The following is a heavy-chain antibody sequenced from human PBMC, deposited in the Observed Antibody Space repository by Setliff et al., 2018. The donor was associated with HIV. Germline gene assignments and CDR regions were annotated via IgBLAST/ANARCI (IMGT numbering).Heavy chain of an antibody. V-gene: IGHV4-61*09. CDR1: GYSISSGYY. CDR2: IYTGGSP. D-gene: IGHD5-12*01. CDR3: AGRGGYNDWYFDY. J-gene: IGHJ4*02. Sequence: SETLSLTCAVSGYSISSGYYWGWIRQPAGRGLEWIGHIYTGGSPNYNPSLESRVTISIDTSKSQFSLKLTSVTTADTAMYYCAGRGGYNDWYFDYWGQGALVTV.